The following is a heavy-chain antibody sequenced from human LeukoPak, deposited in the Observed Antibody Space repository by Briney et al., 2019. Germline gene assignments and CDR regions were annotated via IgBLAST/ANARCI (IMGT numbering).Heavy chain of an antibody. D-gene: IGHD3-22*01. CDR1: GYTFTSYG. V-gene: IGHV1-18*01. CDR2: ISAYNGNT. Sequence: ASVKVSCKASGYTFTSYGISWVRQAPGQGLEWTGWISAYNGNTNYAQKLQGRVTMTTDTSTSTAYMELRSLRSDDTAVYYCARDTYYYDSSGYLGIDYWGQGTLVTVSS. CDR3: ARDTYYYDSSGYLGIDY. J-gene: IGHJ4*02.